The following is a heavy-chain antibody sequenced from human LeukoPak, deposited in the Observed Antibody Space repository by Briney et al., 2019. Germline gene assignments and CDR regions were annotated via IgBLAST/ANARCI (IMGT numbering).Heavy chain of an antibody. J-gene: IGHJ4*02. V-gene: IGHV4-59*08. CDR1: GGSITSNY. Sequence: SETLSLTCTVSGGSITSNYWSWIRQPPGKGLEWIGYIFYTGSTNYNPSLKSRVTISVDTSKNQFSLNLSSVTAADTAIYYCARRLRGAYYYFDYWGQGTLVTVSS. CDR3: ARRLRGAYYYFDY. D-gene: IGHD3-10*01. CDR2: IFYTGST.